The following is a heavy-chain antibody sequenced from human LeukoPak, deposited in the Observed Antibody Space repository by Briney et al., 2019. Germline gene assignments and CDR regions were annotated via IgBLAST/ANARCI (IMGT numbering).Heavy chain of an antibody. CDR1: GFTFSSYT. V-gene: IGHV3-48*04. CDR2: IGTSSTTI. CDR3: ARASGPFDY. Sequence: GGSLRLSCSASGFTFSSYTMNWVRQPPGKGLEWVSNIGTSSTTIYYADSVKGRFTISRDNSKNTVYLQMNSLRAEDTAAYYCARASGPFDYWGQGTLVTVSS. J-gene: IGHJ4*02.